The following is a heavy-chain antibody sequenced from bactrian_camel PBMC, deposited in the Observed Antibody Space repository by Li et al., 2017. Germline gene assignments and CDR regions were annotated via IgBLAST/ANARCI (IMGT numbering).Heavy chain of an antibody. CDR1: AYTPANVR. Sequence: QVQLVESGGGSVQAGGSLRLSCAFDAYTPANVRMALFRQAPGKERTLVSEIDRYGLTKYADSVKGRFTISRDNAQNTAYLQMNRLKPEDTAMYQCKADCRSGTGNIVANGWGQGTQVTVS. J-gene: IGHJ4*01. CDR3: KADCRSGTGNIVANG. V-gene: IGHV3S53*01. D-gene: IGHD7*01. CDR2: IDRYGLT.